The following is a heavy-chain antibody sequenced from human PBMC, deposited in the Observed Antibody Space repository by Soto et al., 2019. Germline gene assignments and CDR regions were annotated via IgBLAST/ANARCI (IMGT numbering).Heavy chain of an antibody. Sequence: QVQLVESGGGVDQPGRSLRLSCAASGFTFSTFAMHWVRQAPGKGLEWVAVISYDGSHKYYADSVKGRIIISRDNSKNTLYLQMKALRGEYTAVYYCARDRADGLRSFDWLCLDYWGQGTLVTVSS. V-gene: IGHV3-30-3*01. CDR1: GFTFSTFA. CDR3: ARDRADGLRSFDWLCLDY. D-gene: IGHD3-9*01. J-gene: IGHJ4*02. CDR2: ISYDGSHK.